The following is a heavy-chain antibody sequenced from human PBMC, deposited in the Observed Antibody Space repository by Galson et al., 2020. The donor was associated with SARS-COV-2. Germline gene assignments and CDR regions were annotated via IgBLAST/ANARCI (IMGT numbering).Heavy chain of an antibody. Sequence: GESLKISCAASGFTFSSYAMHWVRQAPGKGLEWVAVISYDGSNKYYADSVKGRFTISRDNSKNTLYLQMNSLRAEDTAVYYCARGEIAVAGLGDYFDYWGQGTLVTVSS. V-gene: IGHV3-30*04. D-gene: IGHD6-19*01. CDR2: ISYDGSNK. CDR1: GFTFSSYA. CDR3: ARGEIAVAGLGDYFDY. J-gene: IGHJ4*02.